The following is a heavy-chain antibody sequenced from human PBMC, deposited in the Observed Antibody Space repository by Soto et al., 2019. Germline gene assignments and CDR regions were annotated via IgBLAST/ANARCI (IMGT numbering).Heavy chain of an antibody. CDR2: ISGSGGTT. D-gene: IGHD4-4*01. J-gene: IGHJ4*02. CDR1: GFTFSNYA. Sequence: GGSLRLSCAASGFTFSNYAMNWVRQAPGKGLDWVSAISGSGGTTYYADSVKGRFTISRDNSKTTLYLQMNSLRAEDTAVYYCTKGSHSSRTYYFDYWGQGTLVTVSS. CDR3: TKGSHSSRTYYFDY. V-gene: IGHV3-23*01.